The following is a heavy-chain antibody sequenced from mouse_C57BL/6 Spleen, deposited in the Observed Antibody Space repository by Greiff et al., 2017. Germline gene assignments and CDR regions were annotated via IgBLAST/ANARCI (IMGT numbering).Heavy chain of an antibody. CDR2: IDPSDSYT. V-gene: IGHV1-69*01. CDR3: ARDDGSPFDY. J-gene: IGHJ2*01. CDR1: GYTFTSYW. D-gene: IGHD2-3*01. Sequence: VKLQQPGAELVMPGASVKLSCKASGYTFTSYWMHWVKQRPGQGLEWIGEIDPSDSYTNYNQKFKGKSTLTVDKSSSTAYMQLSSLTSEDSAVYYCARDDGSPFDYWGQGTTLTVSS.